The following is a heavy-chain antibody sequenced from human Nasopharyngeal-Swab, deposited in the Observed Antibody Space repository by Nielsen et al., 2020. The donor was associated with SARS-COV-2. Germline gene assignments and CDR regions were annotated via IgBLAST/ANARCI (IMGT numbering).Heavy chain of an antibody. CDR3: ARFWYGSGSYYPHFDY. J-gene: IGHJ4*02. D-gene: IGHD3-10*01. CDR1: GGSISSYY. V-gene: IGHV4-59*01. CDR2: IYYSGST. Sequence: GSLRLSCTVSGGSISSYYWSWIRQPPGKGLEWIGYIYYSGSTNYNPSLKSRVTISVDMSKNQFSLKLSSVTVADTAVYYCARFWYGSGSYYPHFDYWGQGTLVTVSA.